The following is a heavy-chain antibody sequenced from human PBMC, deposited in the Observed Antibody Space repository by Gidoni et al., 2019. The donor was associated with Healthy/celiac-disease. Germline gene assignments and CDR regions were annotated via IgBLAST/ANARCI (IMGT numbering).Heavy chain of an antibody. V-gene: IGHV1-2*06. D-gene: IGHD5-18*01. CDR2: INPNSGGT. CDR1: GYTFTGYY. Sequence: QVQLVQSGAEVKKPGASVKVSCKASGYTFTGYYMHWVRQAPGQGLEWMGRINPNSGGTNYAQKFQGRVTMTRDTSISTAYMELSRLRSDDTAVYYCARGVDTARVDRYNWFDPWGQGTLVTVSS. J-gene: IGHJ5*02. CDR3: ARGVDTARVDRYNWFDP.